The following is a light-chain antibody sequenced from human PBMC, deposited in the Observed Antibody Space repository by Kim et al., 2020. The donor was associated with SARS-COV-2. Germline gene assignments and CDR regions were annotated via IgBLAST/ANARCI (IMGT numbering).Light chain of an antibody. CDR3: QQMDRSPLT. J-gene: IGKJ4*01. CDR2: RAS. Sequence: ASVGDRVTTTCRASQDIGHYLAWYRQKPGKAPEVLIYRASTLQSGVPSRFSGSGSGTEFTLTISSLQAEDFTTYYCQQMDRSPLTFGGGTKVDIK. V-gene: IGKV1-9*01. CDR1: QDIGHY.